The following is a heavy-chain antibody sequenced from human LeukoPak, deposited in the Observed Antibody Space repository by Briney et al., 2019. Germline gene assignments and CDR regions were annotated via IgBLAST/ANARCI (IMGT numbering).Heavy chain of an antibody. CDR2: IDYSGST. V-gene: IGHV4-59*01. CDR3: ARQYCSGGNCYPFDAFDV. CDR1: GGSISSYY. D-gene: IGHD2-15*01. Sequence: SETLSLTCTVSGGSISSYYWSWIRQPPGKGLEWIGYIDYSGSTNYNPSLKSRVTISLDTSKRQFSLRLNSVTAADTAVYYCARQYCSGGNCYPFDAFDVWGLGTMVTVSS. J-gene: IGHJ3*01.